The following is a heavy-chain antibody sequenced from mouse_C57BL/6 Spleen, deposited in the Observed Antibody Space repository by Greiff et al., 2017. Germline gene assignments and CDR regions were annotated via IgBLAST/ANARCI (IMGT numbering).Heavy chain of an antibody. CDR1: GYAFSSSW. J-gene: IGHJ4*01. V-gene: IGHV1-82*01. CDR3: ASPDGYHYAMDY. D-gene: IGHD2-3*01. Sequence: QVQLQQSGPELVKPGASVKISCKASGYAFSSSWMNWVKQRPGKGLEWIGRIYPGDGDTNYNGKFKGKATLTADKSSSTAYMQLSSLTSEDSAVYFCASPDGYHYAMDYWGQGTSVTVSS. CDR2: IYPGDGDT.